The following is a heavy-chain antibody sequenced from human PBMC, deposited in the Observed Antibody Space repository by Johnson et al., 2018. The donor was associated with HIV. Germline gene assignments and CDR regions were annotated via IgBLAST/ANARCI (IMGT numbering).Heavy chain of an antibody. CDR2: INWNGGST. CDR3: ARVIGYDSSGKAFDI. V-gene: IGHV3-20*04. CDR1: GFTFDDYG. Sequence: VQLVESGGGVVRPGGSLRLSCAASGFTFDDYGMSWVRQAPGKGLEWVSGINWNGGSTGYADSVKGRFTISRDNAKNYLYLQMNSLRAGDTALYYCARVIGYDSSGKAFDIWGRGTMVTVSS. D-gene: IGHD3-22*01. J-gene: IGHJ3*02.